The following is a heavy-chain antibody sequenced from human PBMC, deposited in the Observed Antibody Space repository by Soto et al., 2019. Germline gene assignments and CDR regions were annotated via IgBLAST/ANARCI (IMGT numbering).Heavy chain of an antibody. J-gene: IGHJ6*02. D-gene: IGHD3-10*01. CDR2: ISYDGSNK. CDR1: GFIFSSCA. Sequence: GGSLRLSCAASGFIFSSCAMHWVRQAPGKGLEWVAVISYDGSNKQYTDAVKGRFTISRDNSKNTLYLQMNSLRVDDTAVYYCARDGSDTWNYYNGLDVWGQGTTVTAP. CDR3: ARDGSDTWNYYNGLDV. V-gene: IGHV3-30-3*01.